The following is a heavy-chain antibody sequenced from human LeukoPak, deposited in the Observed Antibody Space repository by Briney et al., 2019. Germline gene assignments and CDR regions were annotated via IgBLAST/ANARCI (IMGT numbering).Heavy chain of an antibody. Sequence: GASVKVSCKASGYTFTSYGISWVRQAPGQGLEWMGWISAYNGNTNYAQKFQGRVTMTTDTSTSTAYMELRSLRSDDTAVYYCARSGYSYGYGYYYYGMDVWGQGTTVTVSS. CDR1: GYTFTSYG. D-gene: IGHD5-18*01. V-gene: IGHV1-18*01. J-gene: IGHJ6*02. CDR2: ISAYNGNT. CDR3: ARSGYSYGYGYYYYGMDV.